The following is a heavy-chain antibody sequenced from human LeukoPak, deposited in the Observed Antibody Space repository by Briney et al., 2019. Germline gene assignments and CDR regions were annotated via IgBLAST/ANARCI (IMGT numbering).Heavy chain of an antibody. V-gene: IGHV3-23*01. CDR1: GFTFSSYA. CDR2: ISGSGGST. D-gene: IGHD3-9*01. CDR3: AKGGRYDILTGYSV. Sequence: GGSLRLSCAASGFTFSSYAMSWVRQAPGKGLEWVSAISGSGGSTYYADSVKGRFTISRDNSKNTLYLQMNCLRAEDTAVYYCAKGGRYDILTGYSVWGQGTLVTVSS. J-gene: IGHJ4*02.